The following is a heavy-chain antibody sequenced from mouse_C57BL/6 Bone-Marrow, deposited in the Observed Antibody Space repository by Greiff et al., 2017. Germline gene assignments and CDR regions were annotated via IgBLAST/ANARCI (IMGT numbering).Heavy chain of an antibody. J-gene: IGHJ1*03. CDR1: GYTFTDYY. CDR3: ATVYYGSSYGYFDV. D-gene: IGHD1-1*01. V-gene: IGHV1-26*01. CDR2: INPNNGGT. Sequence: VQLQQSGPELVKPGASVKISCKASGYTFTDYYMNWVKQSHGKSLEWIGDINPNNGGTSYNQKFTGKATLTVDKSSSTAYMELRSLTSEDSAVYYCATVYYGSSYGYFDVWGTGTTVTVSS.